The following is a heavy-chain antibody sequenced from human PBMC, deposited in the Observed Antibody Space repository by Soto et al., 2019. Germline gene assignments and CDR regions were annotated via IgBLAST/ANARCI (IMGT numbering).Heavy chain of an antibody. D-gene: IGHD1-26*01. J-gene: IGHJ5*02. CDR2: ISGSGGST. Sequence: PGGSLRLSCSASGFTFISYAMSWFRQAPGKGLEWVSAISGSGGSTYYADSVKGRFTISRDNSKNTLYLQMNSLRAEDTAVYYCAKEGSGSYYEYNWFDPWGQGTLVTVSS. CDR1: GFTFISYA. V-gene: IGHV3-23*01. CDR3: AKEGSGSYYEYNWFDP.